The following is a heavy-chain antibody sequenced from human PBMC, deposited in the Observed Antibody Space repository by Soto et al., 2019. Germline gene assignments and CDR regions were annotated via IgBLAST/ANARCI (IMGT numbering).Heavy chain of an antibody. CDR1: GFTFNTFE. CDR3: VKGGWLDF. D-gene: IGHD3-16*01. Sequence: EVQLLESGGGLVQPGGSLRLSCAASGFTFNTFEMSWVRQAPGRGLEWVSFISDDSSRTYYADAVKGRFTISRDNFKYTLYLQMNSLTGEDGAVYACVKGGWLDFWGQGTLVTVSS. V-gene: IGHV3-23*01. CDR2: ISDDSSRT. J-gene: IGHJ5*01.